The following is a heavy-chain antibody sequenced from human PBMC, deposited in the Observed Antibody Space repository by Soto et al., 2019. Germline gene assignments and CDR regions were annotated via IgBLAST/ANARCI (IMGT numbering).Heavy chain of an antibody. D-gene: IGHD3-10*01. CDR3: ARGSYYYGSGSYNYFDY. CDR2: IIPIFGTA. Sequence: GASVKVPCKASGGTFSSYAISWVRQAPGQGLEWMGGIIPIFGTANYAQKFQGRVTITADESTSTAYMELSSLRSEDTAVYYCARGSYYYGSGSYNYFDYWGQGTLVTVSS. J-gene: IGHJ4*02. CDR1: GGTFSSYA. V-gene: IGHV1-69*13.